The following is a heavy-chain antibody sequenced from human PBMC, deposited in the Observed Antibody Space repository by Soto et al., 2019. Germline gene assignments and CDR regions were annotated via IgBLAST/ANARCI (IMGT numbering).Heavy chain of an antibody. CDR2: ISSNGGST. CDR3: VKDSAIIANIHIAVAGSHI. Sequence: GGSLRLSCSASGFTFSSYAMHWVRQAPGKGLEYVSAISSNGGSTYYADSVKGRFTISRDNSKNTLYLQMSSLRAEDTAVYYCVKDSAIIANIHIAVAGSHILGQGTMVTVSS. CDR1: GFTFSSYA. J-gene: IGHJ3*02. V-gene: IGHV3-64D*08. D-gene: IGHD6-19*01.